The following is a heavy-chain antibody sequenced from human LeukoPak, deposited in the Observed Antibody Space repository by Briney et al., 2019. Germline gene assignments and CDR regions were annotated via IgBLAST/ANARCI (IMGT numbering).Heavy chain of an antibody. Sequence: GGSLRLSCAASGFTFSSYAMSWVCQAPGKGLEWGSGISGGGGSTYYADSVKGRFTISRDNSKNTLYLQMNSLRAEDTAVYYCAKGVWGVIPRGYFDYWGQGTLVTVSS. J-gene: IGHJ4*02. CDR2: ISGGGGST. CDR3: AKGVWGVIPRGYFDY. D-gene: IGHD2-21*01. V-gene: IGHV3-23*01. CDR1: GFTFSSYA.